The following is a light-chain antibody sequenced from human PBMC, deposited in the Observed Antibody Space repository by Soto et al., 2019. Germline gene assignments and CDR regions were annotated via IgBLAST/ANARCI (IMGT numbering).Light chain of an antibody. CDR1: QSVSSSY. J-gene: IGKJ4*01. CDR2: GAS. CDR3: QQEYNLPLPT. V-gene: IGKV3D-7*01. Sequence: PGERVTLSCRASQSVSSSYLTWYQQKPGQAPRLLIYGASTRATSIPARFSGSGSGTDFTLTISSLQPEDFAVYYCQQEYNLPLPTFGGGTKVDIK.